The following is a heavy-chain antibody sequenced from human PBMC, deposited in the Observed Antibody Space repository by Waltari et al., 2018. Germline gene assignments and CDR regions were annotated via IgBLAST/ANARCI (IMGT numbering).Heavy chain of an antibody. J-gene: IGHJ4*02. CDR1: GFTFSGYA. Sequence: QVQLVESGGGVVQPGRSLRLSCAASGFTFSGYAMHWVRQAPGKGLEWVAVISYDGSNKYYADSVKGRFTISRDNSKNTLYLQMNSLRAEDTAVYYCARSAGTSRFDLDYWGQGTLVTVSS. D-gene: IGHD6-19*01. CDR3: ARSAGTSRFDLDY. V-gene: IGHV3-30-3*01. CDR2: ISYDGSNK.